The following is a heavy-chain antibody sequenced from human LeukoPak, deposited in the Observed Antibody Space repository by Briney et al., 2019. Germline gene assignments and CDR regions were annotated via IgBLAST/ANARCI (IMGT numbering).Heavy chain of an antibody. CDR2: INHSGST. CDR3: ARHGDYYFDY. CDR1: GGSFSGYY. D-gene: IGHD4-17*01. J-gene: IGHJ4*02. V-gene: IGHV4-34*01. Sequence: SKTLSLTCAVYGGSFSGYYWSWIRQPPGKGLEWIGEINHSGSTNYNPSLKSRVTISVDTSKNQFSLKLSSVTAADTAVYYCARHGDYYFDYWGQGTLVSVSS.